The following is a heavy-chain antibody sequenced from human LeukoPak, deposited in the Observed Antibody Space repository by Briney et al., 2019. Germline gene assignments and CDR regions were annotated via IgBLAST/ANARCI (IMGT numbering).Heavy chain of an antibody. CDR2: INPSSGET. V-gene: IGHV1-2*02. Sequence: ASVKVSCKPSGYVLTAYYMHWVRQAPGQGLEWMGWINPSSGETNYGQNFQGRVTMTRDTSISTAYMEMSRLIYDDTAVYYCARQITKMGIYYMDVWGKGTTVTVSS. CDR1: GYVLTAYY. CDR3: ARQITKMGIYYMDV. J-gene: IGHJ6*03. D-gene: IGHD5-24*01.